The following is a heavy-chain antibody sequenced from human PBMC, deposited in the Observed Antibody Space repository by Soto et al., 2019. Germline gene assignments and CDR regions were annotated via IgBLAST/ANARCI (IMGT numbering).Heavy chain of an antibody. CDR3: ARGSRGSGNYYYYYYGMDV. D-gene: IGHD3-10*01. J-gene: IGHJ6*02. CDR2: INHSGST. CDR1: GGSFSGYY. V-gene: IGHV4-34*01. Sequence: QVQLQQWGAGLLKPSETLSLTCAVYGGSFSGYYWSWIRQPPGKGLEWIGEINHSGSTNYNPSLKRRVTISVDTSKNQFSLKLSSVTAADTAVYYCARGSRGSGNYYYYYYGMDVWGQGTTVTVSS.